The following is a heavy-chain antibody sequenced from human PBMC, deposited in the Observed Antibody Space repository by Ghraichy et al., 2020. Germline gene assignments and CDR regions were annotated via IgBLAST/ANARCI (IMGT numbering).Heavy chain of an antibody. Sequence: GGSLRLSCAASGFTFSSCAMAWVRQAPGKGLEWVTLIAVSDDFTYYADSAKGRFTISRDNSKKMLFLQMHSLRAEDTAVYFCPKARCSGYGCDYFDYWGQGTRVSVSS. CDR2: IAVSDDFT. CDR1: GFTFSSCA. J-gene: IGHJ4*02. CDR3: PKARCSGYGCDYFDY. V-gene: IGHV3-23*01. D-gene: IGHD5-12*01.